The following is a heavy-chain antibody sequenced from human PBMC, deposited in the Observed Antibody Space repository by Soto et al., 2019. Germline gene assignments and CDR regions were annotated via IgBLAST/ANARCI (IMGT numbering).Heavy chain of an antibody. CDR2: IKQDGSDK. CDR1: GFPFSNYW. CDR3: TRGTELRFCTGSSCPGIEV. Sequence: EVQLVESGGGLVQPGGSLRLSCAACGFPFSNYWMSWFRQAPGNGLEWVANIKQDGSDKYYVDSVKGRFTISRDNAENSLYLQMNSLRAEDTAVYYCTRGTELRFCTGSSCPGIEVWGQGTTVAVSS. J-gene: IGHJ6*02. V-gene: IGHV3-7*03. D-gene: IGHD2-2*01.